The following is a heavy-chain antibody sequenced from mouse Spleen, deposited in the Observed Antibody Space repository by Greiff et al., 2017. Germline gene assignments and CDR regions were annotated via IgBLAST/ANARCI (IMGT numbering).Heavy chain of an antibody. J-gene: IGHJ4*01. CDR2: ISTYYGDA. V-gene: IGHV1S137*01. CDR1: GYTFTDYA. Sequence: QVQLQQSGAELVRPGVSVKISCKGSGYTFTDYAMHWVKQSHAKSLEWIGVISTYYGDASYNQKFKGKATMTVDKSSSTAYMELARLTSEDSAIYYCARDEHYAMDYWGQGTSVTVSS. CDR3: ARDEHYAMDY.